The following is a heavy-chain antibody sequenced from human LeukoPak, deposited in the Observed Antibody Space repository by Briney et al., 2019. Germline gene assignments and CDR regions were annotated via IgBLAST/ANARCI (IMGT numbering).Heavy chain of an antibody. CDR1: GFTFSDHY. Sequence: GGSLRLSCAVSGFTFSDHYMDWVRQAPGKELEWVGRSRNKANSYTTEYAASVKGRFTISRDDSKNSMYLQMNSLKTEDTPVYYCGRNRDYALSHWGQGTLVTVSS. V-gene: IGHV3-72*01. CDR3: GRNRDYALSH. CDR2: SRNKANSYTT. D-gene: IGHD4-17*01. J-gene: IGHJ4*02.